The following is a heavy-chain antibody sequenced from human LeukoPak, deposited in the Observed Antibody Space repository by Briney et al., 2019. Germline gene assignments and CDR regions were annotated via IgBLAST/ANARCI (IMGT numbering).Heavy chain of an antibody. D-gene: IGHD2-8*02. Sequence: GGSLRLSCAASGFTFSSYGMHWVRQAPGKGLEWVAFIRYDGSNKYYADSVKGRFTISRDNSKTTLYLQMNSLRAEATAVYYCLLVDDAFDIWGQGTMVTVSS. CDR3: LLVDDAFDI. V-gene: IGHV3-30*02. CDR2: IRYDGSNK. J-gene: IGHJ3*02. CDR1: GFTFSSYG.